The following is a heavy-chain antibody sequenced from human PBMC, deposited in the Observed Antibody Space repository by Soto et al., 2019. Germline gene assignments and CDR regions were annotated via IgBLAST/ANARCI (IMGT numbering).Heavy chain of an antibody. CDR1: GGSIISGGYY. CDR2: IYYSGST. J-gene: IGHJ4*02. D-gene: IGHD1-26*01. Sequence: PSETLSLTCTVSGGSIISGGYYWSWIRQHPGKGLEWIGYIYYSGSTYYNPSLKSRVTISVDTSKNQFSLKLSSVTAADTAVYYCARRGASYYFDYWGQGTLVTVSS. CDR3: ARRGASYYFDY. V-gene: IGHV4-31*03.